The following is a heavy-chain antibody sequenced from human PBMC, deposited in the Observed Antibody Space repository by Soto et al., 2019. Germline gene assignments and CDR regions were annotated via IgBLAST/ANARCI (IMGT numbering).Heavy chain of an antibody. D-gene: IGHD6-13*01. V-gene: IGHV3-23*01. CDR2: ISGSGGST. CDR1: GFTFSSYG. Sequence: EVQLLESGGGLVQPGGSLRLSCAASGFTFSSYGMSWVRQAPGKGLEWVSGISGSGGSTYYADSVKGRFTISRDNPKNTLYLQMNSLRGEDTAVYYCAKEGRYSSSRGYFDYWGQGTLVTVSS. CDR3: AKEGRYSSSRGYFDY. J-gene: IGHJ4*02.